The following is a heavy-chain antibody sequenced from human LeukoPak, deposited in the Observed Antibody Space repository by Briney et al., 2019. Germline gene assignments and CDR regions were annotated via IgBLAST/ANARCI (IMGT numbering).Heavy chain of an antibody. V-gene: IGHV3-7*01. D-gene: IGHD3-22*01. Sequence: GGSLRLSCAASGFTFSSYWMSWVCQAPGKGLEWVANIKQDGSEKYYVDSVKGRFTISRDNAKNSLYLQMNSLRAEDTAVYYCARARVYDSSGYKYYFDYWGQGTLVTVSS. CDR3: ARARVYDSSGYKYYFDY. CDR1: GFTFSSYW. CDR2: IKQDGSEK. J-gene: IGHJ4*02.